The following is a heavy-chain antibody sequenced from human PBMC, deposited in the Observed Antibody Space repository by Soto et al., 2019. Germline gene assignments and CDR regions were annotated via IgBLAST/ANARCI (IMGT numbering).Heavy chain of an antibody. CDR1: GDSVSSNSGA. CDR3: ARAGSVYYDYIWGSYRQAKFDY. J-gene: IGHJ4*02. V-gene: IGHV6-1*01. Sequence: QTLSLTCAISGDSVSSNSGAWNWIRQSPSRGLEWLGRTYYRSKWYNDYAVSVKSRITINPDTSKNQFSLQLNSVTPEDTAVYYCARAGSVYYDYIWGSYRQAKFDYWGQGTLVTVSS. CDR2: TYYRSKWYN. D-gene: IGHD3-16*02.